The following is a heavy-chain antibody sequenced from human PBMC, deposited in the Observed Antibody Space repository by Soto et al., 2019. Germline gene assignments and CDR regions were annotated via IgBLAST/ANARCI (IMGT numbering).Heavy chain of an antibody. J-gene: IGHJ4*02. V-gene: IGHV3-30*18. CDR2: ISYDGSNK. Sequence: GGSLRLSCAASGFTFSSYGMHWVRQAPGKGLEWVAVISYDGSNKYYADSVKGRFTISRDNSKNTLYLQMNSLRAEDTAVYYCAKDGLGYSSGWYYFDYRGQGTLVTVSS. D-gene: IGHD6-19*01. CDR1: GFTFSSYG. CDR3: AKDGLGYSSGWYYFDY.